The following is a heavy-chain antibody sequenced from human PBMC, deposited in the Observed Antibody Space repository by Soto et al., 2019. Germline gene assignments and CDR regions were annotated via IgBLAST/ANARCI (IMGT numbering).Heavy chain of an antibody. CDR1: GGSISSGGYY. CDR3: ARGTAMGFDY. J-gene: IGHJ4*02. Sequence: SETLSLTCTVSGGSISSGGYYWSWIRQHPGKGLEWIGYIYYSGSTYYNPSLKSRVTISVDTSKNQFSLKLSSVTAADTAVYYCARGTAMGFDYWGQGTLVTVSS. D-gene: IGHD5-18*01. V-gene: IGHV4-31*03. CDR2: IYYSGST.